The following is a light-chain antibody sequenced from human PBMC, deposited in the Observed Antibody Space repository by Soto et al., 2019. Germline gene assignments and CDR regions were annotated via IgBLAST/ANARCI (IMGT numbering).Light chain of an antibody. CDR2: GAS. V-gene: IGKV3-15*01. CDR1: QSVSSN. J-gene: IGKJ2*01. Sequence: EIVMTQSPATLSVSPGERATLSCRASQSVSSNLAWYQQKPGQAPRLLIYGASTRTTGIPARFSGSGPGTEITLTISSLQSEDFAVYYCQQYNNWPPYTFGQGTKLEIK. CDR3: QQYNNWPPYT.